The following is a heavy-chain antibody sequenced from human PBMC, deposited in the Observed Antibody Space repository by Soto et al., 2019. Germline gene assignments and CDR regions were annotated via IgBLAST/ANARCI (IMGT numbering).Heavy chain of an antibody. D-gene: IGHD3-10*01. Sequence: QVQLQEAGPGLVRPAQTLSLTCSVSGASINRGSTDYWNWIRQHPVKGLECIGYIYYSGRIYYNPSLESRVTISVDTSKTQFDLKVTSVTAADTAVYYCAHSRRSFYYFGLDVWGQWTTVTVAS. J-gene: IGHJ6*02. CDR3: AHSRRSFYYFGLDV. CDR1: GASINRGSTDY. CDR2: IYYSGRI. V-gene: IGHV4-31*03.